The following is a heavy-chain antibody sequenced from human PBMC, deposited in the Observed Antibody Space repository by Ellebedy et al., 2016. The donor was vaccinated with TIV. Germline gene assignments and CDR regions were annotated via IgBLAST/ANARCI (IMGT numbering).Heavy chain of an antibody. CDR2: ITYDGRT. V-gene: IGHV4-59*01. D-gene: IGHD1-7*01. CDR3: ARDRRELELRGLDP. CDR1: GCSISGDH. Sequence: MPSETLSLTCTVSGCSISGDHWSWIRQPPGKRLEWLGSITYDGRTNYNPSLKSRLTISLDTSKNQFSLKLTSVTAADTAIYFCARDRRELELRGLDPWGPGTLVSVTS. J-gene: IGHJ5*02.